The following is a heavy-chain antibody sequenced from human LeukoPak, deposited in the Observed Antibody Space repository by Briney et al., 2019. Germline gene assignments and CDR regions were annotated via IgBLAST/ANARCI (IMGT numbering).Heavy chain of an antibody. CDR1: GGTFSSYA. Sequence: SVKVSCKASGGTFSSYAISWVRQAPGQGLEWMGRIVPILGIANYAQKFQGRVTITADKSTSTAYMELSSLRSEDTAVYYCARVGNSVNNYWGQGTLVTVSS. V-gene: IGHV1-69*04. D-gene: IGHD4-23*01. CDR2: IVPILGIA. J-gene: IGHJ4*02. CDR3: ARVGNSVNNY.